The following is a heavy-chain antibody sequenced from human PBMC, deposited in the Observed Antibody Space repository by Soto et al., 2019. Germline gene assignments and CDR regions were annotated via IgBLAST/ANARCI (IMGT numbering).Heavy chain of an antibody. CDR3: AHRRGSYHHGTGFSHFDK. D-gene: IGHD3-9*01. Sequence: QITLKESGPTLVRPTQTLTLTCTFSGFSLNSRGEGVGWFRQPPRRAPEWLSLFFWDGGASYSPFLESRLLISMSSNNQVVLTMNNADPAVTASYNRAHRRGSYHHGTGFSHFDKSGQGILVSVSS. CDR1: GFSLNSRGEG. J-gene: IGHJ4*02. V-gene: IGHV2-5*02. CDR2: FFWDGGA.